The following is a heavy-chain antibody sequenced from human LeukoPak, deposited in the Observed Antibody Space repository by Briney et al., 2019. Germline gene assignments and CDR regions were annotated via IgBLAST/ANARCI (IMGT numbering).Heavy chain of an antibody. D-gene: IGHD2-2*01. V-gene: IGHV1-18*01. J-gene: IGHJ4*02. Sequence: ASVKVSCKASGYTLTSYGISWVRQAPGQGLEWMGWISAYNGNTNYAQKLQGRVTMTTDTSTSTAYMELRSLRSDDTAVYYCARDHYRYCSSTSCLNFDYWGQGTLVTVSS. CDR2: ISAYNGNT. CDR1: GYTLTSYG. CDR3: ARDHYRYCSSTSCLNFDY.